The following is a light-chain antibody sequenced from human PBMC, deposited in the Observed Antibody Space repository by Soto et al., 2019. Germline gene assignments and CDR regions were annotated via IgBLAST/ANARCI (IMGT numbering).Light chain of an antibody. CDR1: SSDVGAYDF. CDR3: SSYTSSSTRV. Sequence: QSVLTRPASVSGSPGRSITISCTGTSSDVGAYDFVSWYQQHPDKAPKLMIYEVSNRPSGVSNRFSGSKSVNTATLTISGLQAEDEADYYCSSYTSSSTRVFGTGTKVTVL. J-gene: IGLJ1*01. V-gene: IGLV2-14*03. CDR2: EVS.